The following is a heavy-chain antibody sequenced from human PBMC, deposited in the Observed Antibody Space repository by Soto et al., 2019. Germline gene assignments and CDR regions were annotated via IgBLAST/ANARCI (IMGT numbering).Heavy chain of an antibody. D-gene: IGHD4-4*01. CDR3: AKSNRPTAPFDY. J-gene: IGHJ4*02. V-gene: IGHV3-74*01. CDR1: GFTFSSSW. CDR2: INSDGSST. Sequence: GGSLRLSCAASGFTFSSSWMHWVRQAPGKGLVWVSRINSDGSSTYYADSVKGRFTISRDNSKSTMYLQMNSLRAEYTALYSCAKSNRPTAPFDYWGLGTLVTVSS.